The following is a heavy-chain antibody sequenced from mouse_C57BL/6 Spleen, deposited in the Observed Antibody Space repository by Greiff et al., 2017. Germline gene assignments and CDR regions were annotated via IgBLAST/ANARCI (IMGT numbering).Heavy chain of an antibody. CDR3: ARSPYYYAMDY. CDR2: IRNKANGYTT. CDR1: GFTFTDYY. Sequence: EVNVVESGGGLVQPGGSLSLSCAASGFTFTDYYMSWVRQPPGKALEWLGFIRNKANGYTTEYSASVKGRFTISRDNSQSILYLQMNALRAEDSATYYCARSPYYYAMDYWGQGTSVTVSS. J-gene: IGHJ4*01. V-gene: IGHV7-3*01.